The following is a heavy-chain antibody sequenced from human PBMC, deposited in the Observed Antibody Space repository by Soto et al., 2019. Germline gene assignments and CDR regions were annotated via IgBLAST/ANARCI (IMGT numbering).Heavy chain of an antibody. J-gene: IGHJ6*02. CDR2: IYHSGST. CDR3: ARVPDV. Sequence: QLQLQESGSGLVKPSQTLSLTCAVSGGSISSGGYSWSWIRQPPGKGLEWIGYIYHSGSTFYNPSLTGRVTVTVDRSKNHFSLKLSSVTASDTAVYYCARVPDVWGQGTPGTVSS. CDR1: GGSISSGGYS. V-gene: IGHV4-30-2*01.